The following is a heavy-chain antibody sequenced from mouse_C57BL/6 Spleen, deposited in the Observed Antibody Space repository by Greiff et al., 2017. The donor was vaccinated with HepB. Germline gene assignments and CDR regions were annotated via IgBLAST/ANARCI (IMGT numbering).Heavy chain of an antibody. D-gene: IGHD1-1*01. J-gene: IGHJ1*03. Sequence: VQLQQSGAELVKPGASVKISCKASGYAFSSYWMNWVKQRPGKGLEWIGQIYPGDGDTNYNGKFKGKATLTADKSSSTAYMQLSSLTSEDSAVYFGASSYYYGSSYWYFDVWGTGTTVTVSS. CDR3: ASSYYYGSSYWYFDV. V-gene: IGHV1-80*01. CDR1: GYAFSSYW. CDR2: IYPGDGDT.